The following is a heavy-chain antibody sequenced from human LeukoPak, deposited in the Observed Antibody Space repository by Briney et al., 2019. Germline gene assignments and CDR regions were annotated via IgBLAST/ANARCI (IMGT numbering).Heavy chain of an antibody. CDR2: IWYDGSNK. J-gene: IGHJ4*02. Sequence: GRSLRLSCAASGFTFSSYGMHWVRQAPGKGLEWVAVIWYDGSNKYYADSVKGRFTISRDNSKNTLYLQMNSLRAEDTAAYYCARAGHCTNGICYTADFDYWGQGTLVTVS. CDR3: ARAGHCTNGICYTADFDY. CDR1: GFTFSSYG. V-gene: IGHV3-33*01. D-gene: IGHD2-8*01.